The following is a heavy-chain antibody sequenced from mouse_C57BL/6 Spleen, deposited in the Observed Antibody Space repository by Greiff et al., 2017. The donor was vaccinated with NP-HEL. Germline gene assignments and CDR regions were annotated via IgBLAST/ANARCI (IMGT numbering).Heavy chain of an antibody. CDR2: IHPNSGST. CDR3: ARNYYGSSYDYAMDD. J-gene: IGHJ4*01. V-gene: IGHV1-64*01. CDR1: GYTFTSYW. D-gene: IGHD1-1*01. Sequence: QVQLQQPGAELVKPGASVKLSCKASGYTFTSYWMHWVKQRPGQGLEWIGMIHPNSGSTNYNEKFKSKATLTVDKSSSTAYRQLSSLTSEDSAVYYCARNYYGSSYDYAMDDWGQGTSVTVSS.